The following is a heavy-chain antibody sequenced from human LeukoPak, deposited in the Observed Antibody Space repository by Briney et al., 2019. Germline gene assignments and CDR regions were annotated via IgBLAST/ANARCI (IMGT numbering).Heavy chain of an antibody. D-gene: IGHD1-26*01. V-gene: IGHV4-39*01. Sequence: SETLSLTCTVSGGSISSRTYYWGWIRQPPGKVLEWIGTIYYSGSTYYNPSLKSRVTISVDTSKNQFSLKLSSVTAADTAGYYCARHRIVGATNGFDIWGQGTMVTVSS. CDR1: GGSISSRTYY. CDR2: IYYSGST. CDR3: ARHRIVGATNGFDI. J-gene: IGHJ3*02.